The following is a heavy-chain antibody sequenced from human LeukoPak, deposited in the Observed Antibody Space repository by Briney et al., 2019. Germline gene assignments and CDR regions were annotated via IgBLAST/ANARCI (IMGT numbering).Heavy chain of an antibody. Sequence: ASVKVSCKAAGHTFTGYYMHWVRQAPGQGLEWMGWINPNSGGTNYAQKFQGRVTMTRDTSISTAYMELSRLRSDGTAVYYCARGYCSSTSCYAVDYWGQGTLVTVSS. V-gene: IGHV1-2*02. D-gene: IGHD2-2*01. J-gene: IGHJ4*02. CDR1: GHTFTGYY. CDR3: ARGYCSSTSCYAVDY. CDR2: INPNSGGT.